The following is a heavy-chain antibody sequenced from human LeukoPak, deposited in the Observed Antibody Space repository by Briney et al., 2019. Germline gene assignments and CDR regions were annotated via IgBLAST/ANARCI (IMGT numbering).Heavy chain of an antibody. Sequence: SVKVSCKASGYTFISYGVSWVRQAPGQGLEWMGGIIPIFGTANYAQKFQGRVTITADESTSTAYMELSSLRSEDTAVYYCARAGRNGGYFDYWGQGTLVTVSS. CDR2: IIPIFGTA. V-gene: IGHV1-69*13. CDR3: ARAGRNGGYFDY. D-gene: IGHD2-8*01. J-gene: IGHJ4*02. CDR1: GYTFISYG.